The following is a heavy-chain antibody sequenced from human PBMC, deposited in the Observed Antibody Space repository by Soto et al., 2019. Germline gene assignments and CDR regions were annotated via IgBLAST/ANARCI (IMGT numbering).Heavy chain of an antibody. CDR1: GYTFKAYA. D-gene: IGHD3-3*01. CDR2: INSGNGKT. CDR3: ARGWAEITVFVVPNPSFGMDA. V-gene: IGHV1-3*01. Sequence: ASVKVSCKGSGYTFKAYAMHWVRQAPGHRLEWMGWINSGNGKTKYSQKFQDRVTITSDTSAKTAYMELRGLGSEDTAVYYCARGWAEITVFVVPNPSFGMDAW. J-gene: IGHJ6*01.